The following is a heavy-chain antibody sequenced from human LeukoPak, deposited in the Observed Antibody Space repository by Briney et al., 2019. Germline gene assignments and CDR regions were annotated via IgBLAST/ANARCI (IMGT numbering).Heavy chain of an antibody. CDR2: INPSGGST. CDR3: ARARRRDYVWGSYRYYYFDY. J-gene: IGHJ4*02. CDR1: GYTFTGYY. V-gene: IGHV1-46*01. D-gene: IGHD3-16*02. Sequence: ASVKVSCKASGYTFTGYYMHWVRQAPGQGLEWMGIINPSGGSTSYAQKFQGRVTKTRDMSTSTVYMELSSLRSEDTAVYYCARARRRDYVWGSYRYYYFDYWGQGTLVTVSS.